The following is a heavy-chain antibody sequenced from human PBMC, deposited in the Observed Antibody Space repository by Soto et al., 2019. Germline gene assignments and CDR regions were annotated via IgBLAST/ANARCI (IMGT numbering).Heavy chain of an antibody. V-gene: IGHV4-59*08. CDR1: GASITSYH. J-gene: IGHJ6*02. D-gene: IGHD6-19*01. CDR3: ARLAPLVLAGTSYYHSMDV. CDR2: IHYSGST. Sequence: SETLSLTCTVSGASITSYHWSWIRQPPGKGLEWIGYIHYSGSTNYSPSLKSRVTISIDTSENQFSLKLNSVTAADTAVYYCARLAPLVLAGTSYYHSMDVWAQGTTVT.